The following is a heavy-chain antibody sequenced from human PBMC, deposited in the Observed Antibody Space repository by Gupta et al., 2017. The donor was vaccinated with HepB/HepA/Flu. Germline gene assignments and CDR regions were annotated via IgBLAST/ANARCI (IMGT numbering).Heavy chain of an antibody. CDR1: GYNFIGYS. V-gene: IGHV1-3*01. Sequence: GYNFIGYSIHWVRQAPGQSLEWMGWINGGNDKSEYSQTFQGRVIFTRDTSASTAYMELSSLRSGDTAVYFCARVRGEGYYYGMDVWGQGTTVTVSS. CDR2: INGGNDKS. J-gene: IGHJ6*02. D-gene: IGHD3-10*01. CDR3: ARVRGEGYYYGMDV.